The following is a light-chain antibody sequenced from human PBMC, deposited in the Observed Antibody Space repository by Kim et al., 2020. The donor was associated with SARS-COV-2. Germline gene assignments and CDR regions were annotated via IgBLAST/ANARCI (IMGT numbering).Light chain of an antibody. J-gene: IGKJ3*01. CDR2: GAS. Sequence: EIVLTQSPGTLSLSPGERATLSCRASQGLSSSYLAWYQQKPGQAPRLLIYGASSRATGIPDRFSGSGSGTDFTLTISRLEPEDFALYYCQQYSTSLFTFGPGTKVDIK. CDR3: QQYSTSLFT. CDR1: QGLSSSY. V-gene: IGKV3-20*01.